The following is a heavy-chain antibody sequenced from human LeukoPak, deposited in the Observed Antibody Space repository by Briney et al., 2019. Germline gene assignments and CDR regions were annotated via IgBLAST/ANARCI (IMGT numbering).Heavy chain of an antibody. CDR1: GGSISSGGYH. J-gene: IGHJ4*02. CDR2: INHSGSI. V-gene: IGHV4-30-2*01. D-gene: IGHD3-10*01. Sequence: PSQTLSLTCTVSGGSISSGGYHWSWIRQPPGKGLEWIGEINHSGSIKYNPSLKSRVTISADTSKNHFSLKLSSVTAADTAVYYCARVGSGSASHTFDHWGQGTLVTVSS. CDR3: ARVGSGSASHTFDH.